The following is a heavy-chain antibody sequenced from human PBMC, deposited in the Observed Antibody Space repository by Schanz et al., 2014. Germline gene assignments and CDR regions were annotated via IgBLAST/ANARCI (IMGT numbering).Heavy chain of an antibody. CDR2: ISAYNGNT. CDR1: GFNFNNYD. J-gene: IGHJ4*02. Sequence: QVQLVQSGAEVKKPGASVKVSCTASGFNFNNYDINWVRQAPGQGLEWMGWISAYNGNTKYPQKLQGRVTITRDTSASTAYMELSSLRSEDTAVYSCARGIGGYGANNYFDYWGQGTLVTVSS. D-gene: IGHD5-12*01. V-gene: IGHV1-18*04. CDR3: ARGIGGYGANNYFDY.